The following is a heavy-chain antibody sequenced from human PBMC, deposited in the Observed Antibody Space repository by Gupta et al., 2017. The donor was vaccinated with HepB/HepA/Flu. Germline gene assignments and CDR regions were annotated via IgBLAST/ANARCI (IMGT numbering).Heavy chain of an antibody. CDR3: ASFPPHRVGSGWYGEGGEFDY. Sequence: QLQLQESGPGLVKPSETLSLTCTVSGGSISSSSYYWGWIRQPPGKGLEWIGSIYYSGSTYYNPSLKSRVTISVDTSKNQFSLKLSSVTAADTAVYYCASFPPHRVGSGWYGEGGEFDYWGQGTLVTVSS. CDR1: GGSISSSSYY. D-gene: IGHD6-19*01. CDR2: IYYSGST. V-gene: IGHV4-39*01. J-gene: IGHJ4*02.